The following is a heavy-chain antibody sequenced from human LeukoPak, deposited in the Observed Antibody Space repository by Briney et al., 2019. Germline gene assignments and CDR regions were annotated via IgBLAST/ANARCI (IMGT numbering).Heavy chain of an antibody. J-gene: IGHJ4*02. CDR2: INAGNGDT. CDR3: ARNPVLTTIYDF. V-gene: IGHV1-3*01. CDR1: GYTFISYA. D-gene: IGHD3-3*01. Sequence: ASVKVSCKASGYTFISYAIHWVRQAPGQSLEWMGWINAGNGDTKYSQKFQGRVTVTRDTSASTAYMELSSLRSEDTAVYYCARNPVLTTIYDFWGQGTLITVSS.